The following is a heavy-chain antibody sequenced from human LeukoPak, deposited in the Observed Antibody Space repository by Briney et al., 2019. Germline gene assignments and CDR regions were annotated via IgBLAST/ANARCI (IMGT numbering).Heavy chain of an antibody. D-gene: IGHD3-22*01. CDR1: GFTFSSYW. Sequence: GGSLRLSCAASGFTFSSYWMSWVRQAPGKGLEWVANIKQDGSEKYYVDSVKGRFTISRDNGKNSLYLQMNSLRAEDTAVYYCARPGWYYDSSGYLGEFRGWGQGTLVTVSS. V-gene: IGHV3-7*01. CDR2: IKQDGSEK. J-gene: IGHJ4*02. CDR3: ARPGWYYDSSGYLGEFRG.